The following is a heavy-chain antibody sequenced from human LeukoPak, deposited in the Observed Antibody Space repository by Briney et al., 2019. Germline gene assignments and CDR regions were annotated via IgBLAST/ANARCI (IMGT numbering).Heavy chain of an antibody. V-gene: IGHV3-30*04. CDR2: ISNDGINK. D-gene: IGHD1-1*01. CDR1: GLDFSGYA. Sequence: GGSLRLSCAASGLDFSGYALHWVGQAPGQGLEWVAVISNDGINKYYADSVKGRFTISRDNSKNTLYLQMNSLRLEDTAIYYCTRVGTGTPLFDYWGQGTLVTVSS. CDR3: TRVGTGTPLFDY. J-gene: IGHJ4*02.